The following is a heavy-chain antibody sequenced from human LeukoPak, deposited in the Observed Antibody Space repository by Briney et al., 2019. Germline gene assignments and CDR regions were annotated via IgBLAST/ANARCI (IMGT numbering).Heavy chain of an antibody. CDR1: GDPISTGGYY. D-gene: IGHD1-14*01. J-gene: IGHJ6*02. V-gene: IGHV4-31*03. CDR3: ARRPLPDPAAESFYYYYCGMDV. Sequence: PSQTLSLTCSVSGDPISTGGYYWSWIRQHPGKGLEWIGYIHYSGSTDYNPSLKSRVTLSLDTSKNQFSLKLSSVTAADTAVYYCARRPLPDPAAESFYYYYCGMDVWGQGTTVTVSS. CDR2: IHYSGST.